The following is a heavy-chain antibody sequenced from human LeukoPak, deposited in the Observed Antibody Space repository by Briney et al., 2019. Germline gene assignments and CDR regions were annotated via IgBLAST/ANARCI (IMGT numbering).Heavy chain of an antibody. Sequence: GASVKVSCKSSGGTFSSYAISWVRQAPGQGLEWMGRIIPILGIANYAQKFQSRVTITADKSTSTAYMELSSLRSEDTAVYYCARVGDYYDSSAHLGYWGQGTLVTVSS. J-gene: IGHJ4*02. V-gene: IGHV1-69*04. CDR2: IIPILGIA. D-gene: IGHD3-22*01. CDR3: ARVGDYYDSSAHLGY. CDR1: GGTFSSYA.